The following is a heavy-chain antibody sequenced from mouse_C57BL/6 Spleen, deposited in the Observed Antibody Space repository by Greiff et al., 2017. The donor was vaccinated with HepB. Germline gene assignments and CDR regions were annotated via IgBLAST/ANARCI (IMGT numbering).Heavy chain of an antibody. Sequence: QVQLQQSGPELVKPGASVKISCKASGYAFSSSWMNWVKQRPGKGLEWIGRIYPGDGDTNYNGKFKGKATLTADKSSSTAYMQLSSLTSEDSAVYFCARRLRLPYYAMDYWGQGTSVTVSS. CDR3: ARRLRLPYYAMDY. J-gene: IGHJ4*01. CDR2: IYPGDGDT. V-gene: IGHV1-82*01. D-gene: IGHD3-2*02. CDR1: GYAFSSSW.